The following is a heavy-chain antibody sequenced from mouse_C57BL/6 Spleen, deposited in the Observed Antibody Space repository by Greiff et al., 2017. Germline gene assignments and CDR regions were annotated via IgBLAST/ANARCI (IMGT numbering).Heavy chain of an antibody. Sequence: VHLVESGAELAKPGASVKLSCKASGYTFTSYWMPWVKQRPGQGLEWIGYINPSSGYTKYNQKFKDKATLTANKSSSTAYMQLSSLTYEDSAVYYCARGETRGYFDYWGQGTTLTVSS. CDR1: GYTFTSYW. J-gene: IGHJ2*01. CDR3: ARGETRGYFDY. CDR2: INPSSGYT. V-gene: IGHV1-7*01.